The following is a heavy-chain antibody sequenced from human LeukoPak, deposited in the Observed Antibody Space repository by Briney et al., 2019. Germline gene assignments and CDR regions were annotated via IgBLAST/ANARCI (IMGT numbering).Heavy chain of an antibody. Sequence: SGTLSLTCTVSGGSISSYYWSWIRQPPGKGLEWIGYIYYSGSTNYNPSLKSRVTISVDTSKNQFSLKLSSVTAADTAVYYCAREGDSSGYYLPDDAFDIWGQGTMVTVSS. CDR1: GGSISSYY. V-gene: IGHV4-59*01. CDR3: AREGDSSGYYLPDDAFDI. D-gene: IGHD3-22*01. CDR2: IYYSGST. J-gene: IGHJ3*02.